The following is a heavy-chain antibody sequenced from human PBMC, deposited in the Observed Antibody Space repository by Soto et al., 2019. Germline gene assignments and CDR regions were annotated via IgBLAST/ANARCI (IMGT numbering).Heavy chain of an antibody. CDR3: AKDILKTGLDGFEI. J-gene: IGHJ3*02. D-gene: IGHD1-1*01. CDR1: GFTFSNYA. Sequence: EVQLLESGGGTVPPGGSLRLSCAASGFTFSNYAMSWVRQAPGRGLEWVLAISGSGGSTYHADSVKGRFAISRDNSKNPMFLQMNSLRAEDTAICYCAKDILKTGLDGFEIWGQGTMVTVSS. CDR2: ISGSGGST. V-gene: IGHV3-23*01.